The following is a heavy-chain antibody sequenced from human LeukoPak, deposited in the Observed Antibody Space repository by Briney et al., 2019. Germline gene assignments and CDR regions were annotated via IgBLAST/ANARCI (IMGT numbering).Heavy chain of an antibody. V-gene: IGHV1-8*03. CDR1: GYTFTSYD. CDR3: ARDDSSGYYPLDY. J-gene: IGHJ4*02. CDR2: MNPNSGNT. Sequence: ASVKVSCKASGYTFTSYDINWVRQATGQGLEWMGWMNPNSGNTGYAQKFQGRVTITRNTSISTAYMELSSLRSEDTAVYYCARDDSSGYYPLDYWGQGTLVTVSS. D-gene: IGHD3-22*01.